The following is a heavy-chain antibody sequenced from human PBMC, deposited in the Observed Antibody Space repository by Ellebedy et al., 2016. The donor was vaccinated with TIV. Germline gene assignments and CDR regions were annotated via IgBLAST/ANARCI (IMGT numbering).Heavy chain of an antibody. CDR2: IKHDGSEK. CDR3: ARELANWAKRGAFDV. J-gene: IGHJ3*01. Sequence: PGGSLRLSCAASGFTFSSYWMSWVRQAPGEGLEWVADIKHDGSEKYYVDSVKGRFTISRDNAKNSLYLQMNSLRAEDTAVYYCARELANWAKRGAFDVWGQGTMVAVSS. D-gene: IGHD7-27*01. V-gene: IGHV3-7*03. CDR1: GFTFSSYW.